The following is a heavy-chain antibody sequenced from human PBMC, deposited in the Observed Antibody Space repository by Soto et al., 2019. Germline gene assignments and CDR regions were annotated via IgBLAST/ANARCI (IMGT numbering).Heavy chain of an antibody. Sequence: QVQLVESGGGVVQPGRSLRLSCAASGFTFSSYGMHWVRQAPGKGLEWVAVIWYDGSNKYYADSVKGRFTISRDNSKNTLYLQMNSLRAEDTAVYYCARERGIAVAGVLSLRDLEKNYYYYYGMDVWGQGTTVTVSS. D-gene: IGHD6-19*01. CDR3: ARERGIAVAGVLSLRDLEKNYYYYYGMDV. CDR2: IWYDGSNK. J-gene: IGHJ6*02. CDR1: GFTFSSYG. V-gene: IGHV3-33*01.